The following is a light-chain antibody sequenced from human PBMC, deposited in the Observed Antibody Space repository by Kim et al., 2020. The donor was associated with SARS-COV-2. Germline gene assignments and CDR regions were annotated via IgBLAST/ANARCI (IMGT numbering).Light chain of an antibody. Sequence: STGERATLSRRASQDVSSYLAWYQQKPGQAPRLLIYDASNRATGIPARFSGSGSGTDFTLTISSLEPEDFAVYYCQQRSNWPPGYTFGQGTKLEIK. V-gene: IGKV3-11*01. J-gene: IGKJ2*01. CDR3: QQRSNWPPGYT. CDR1: QDVSSY. CDR2: DAS.